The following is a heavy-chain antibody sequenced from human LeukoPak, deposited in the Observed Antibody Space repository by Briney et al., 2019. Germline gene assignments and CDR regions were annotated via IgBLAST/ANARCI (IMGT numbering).Heavy chain of an antibody. V-gene: IGHV4-39*01. CDR3: ARRRYYDSSGYLD. Sequence: PSETLSLNCTVSGDSIRSSSYYWDWIRQPLGKGLEWIGTIYYSGRTYYNPSLKSRVPISIDTSKNQFSLKLTSVTAADTAVYYCARRRYYDSSGYLDWGQGTLLTVSS. J-gene: IGHJ1*01. CDR1: GDSIRSSSYY. D-gene: IGHD3-22*01. CDR2: IYYSGRT.